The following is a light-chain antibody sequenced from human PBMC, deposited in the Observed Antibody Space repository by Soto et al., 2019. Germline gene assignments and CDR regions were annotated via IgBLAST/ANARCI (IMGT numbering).Light chain of an antibody. CDR3: QQVNVYPST. Sequence: IQLTQSPSSLSASVGDRVTITCRASQGISSYLGWYQQKPGKAPNLLIYDASTLHSGVPSRFSGGGSGTDSTLTISSLQPEAFATYYCQQVNVYPSTFGGGTKVDIK. J-gene: IGKJ4*01. CDR2: DAS. V-gene: IGKV1-9*01. CDR1: QGISSY.